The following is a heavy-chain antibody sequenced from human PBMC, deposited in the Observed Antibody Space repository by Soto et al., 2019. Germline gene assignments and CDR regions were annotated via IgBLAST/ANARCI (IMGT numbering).Heavy chain of an antibody. CDR3: AKDFYYGSGSYTGSGAFDI. CDR2: ISWDGSGT. Sequence: EVQLVESGGVVVQPGGSLRLSCAASGFTFDDYTMHWVRQAPGKGLEWVSLISWDGSGTYYADSVKGRFTISRDNSKNSLYLQMNSLRTEATALYYCAKDFYYGSGSYTGSGAFDIWGQGTMVTVSS. D-gene: IGHD3-10*01. J-gene: IGHJ3*02. V-gene: IGHV3-43*01. CDR1: GFTFDDYT.